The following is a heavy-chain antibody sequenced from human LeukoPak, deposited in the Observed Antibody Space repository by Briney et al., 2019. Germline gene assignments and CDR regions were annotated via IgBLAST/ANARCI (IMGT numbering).Heavy chain of an antibody. V-gene: IGHV1-18*01. Sequence: ASVKVSCKASGYTFTSYGISWVRQAPGQGLEWMGWISAYNGNTNYARKLQGRVTMTTDTSTSTAYMELRSLRSDDTAVYYCARANGYYYGSGDKYYFDYWGQGTLVTVSS. CDR2: ISAYNGNT. CDR1: GYTFTSYG. J-gene: IGHJ4*02. D-gene: IGHD3-10*01. CDR3: ARANGYYYGSGDKYYFDY.